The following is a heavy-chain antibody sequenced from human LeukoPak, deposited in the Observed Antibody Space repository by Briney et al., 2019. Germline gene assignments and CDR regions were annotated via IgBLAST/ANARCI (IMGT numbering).Heavy chain of an antibody. CDR3: ARSLTFTTVLRFLEWNWFDP. J-gene: IGHJ5*02. Sequence: SETLSLTCTVSGGSISSYYWSWIRQPAGKGLEWIGRIYTSGSTNYNPSLKSRVTMSVDTSKNQFSLKLSSVTAADTAVYYCARSLTFTTVLRFLEWNWFDPWGQGTLVTVSS. D-gene: IGHD3-3*01. CDR1: GGSISSYY. CDR2: IYTSGST. V-gene: IGHV4-4*07.